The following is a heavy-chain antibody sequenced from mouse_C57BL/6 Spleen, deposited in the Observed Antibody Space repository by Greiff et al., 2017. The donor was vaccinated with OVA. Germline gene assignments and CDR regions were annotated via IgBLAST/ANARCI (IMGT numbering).Heavy chain of an antibody. V-gene: IGHV1-20*01. CDR1: GYSFTGYF. Sequence: EVKLQESGPELVKPGDSVKISCKASGYSFTGYFMNWVMQSHGKSLEWIGRINPYNGDTFYNQKFKGKATLTVDKSSSTAHMELRSLTSEDSAVYYCARGDGYSQYYYAMDYWGQGTSVTVSS. CDR2: INPYNGDT. CDR3: ARGDGYSQYYYAMDY. J-gene: IGHJ4*01. D-gene: IGHD2-3*01.